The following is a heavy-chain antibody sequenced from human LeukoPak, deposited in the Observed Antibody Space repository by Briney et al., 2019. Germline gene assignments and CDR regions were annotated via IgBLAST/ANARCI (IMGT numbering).Heavy chain of an antibody. V-gene: IGHV4-34*01. J-gene: IGHJ4*02. CDR1: GGSFSGYY. CDR3: ARGPTPEGITGTPFDY. CDR2: INHSGGT. Sequence: SETLSLTCAVYGGSFSGYYWSWIRQPPGKGLEWIGEINHSGGTNYNPSLKSRVTISVDASKNQFSLKLSSVTAADTAVYYCARGPTPEGITGTPFDYWGQGTLVTVSS. D-gene: IGHD1-20*01.